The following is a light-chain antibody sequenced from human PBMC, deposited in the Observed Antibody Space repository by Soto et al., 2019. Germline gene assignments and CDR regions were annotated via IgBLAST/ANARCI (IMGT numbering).Light chain of an antibody. V-gene: IGLV3-21*04. CDR2: SDS. CDR3: QVWDSSRDHYV. Sequence: SYELTQPPSVSVAPGQTARITCGGNNIGDTGVHWYQQKSGQAPVLVIYSDSDRPSGIPERFSGSNSGNTATLTISGVEAGDEADYYCQVWDSSRDHYVFGAGTKLTVL. J-gene: IGLJ1*01. CDR1: NIGDTG.